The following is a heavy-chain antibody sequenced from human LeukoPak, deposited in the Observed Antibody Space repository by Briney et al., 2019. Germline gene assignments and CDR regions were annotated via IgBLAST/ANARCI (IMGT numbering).Heavy chain of an antibody. CDR2: ISYDGSNK. J-gene: IGHJ4*02. CDR3: AKDLGSDYGGLDY. CDR1: GFTFSSYG. D-gene: IGHD4-23*01. Sequence: GGSLRLSCAASGFTFSSYGMHWVRQAPGKGLEWVAVISYDGSNKYYADSVKGRFTISRDNSKNTLYLQMNSLRAEDTAVYYCAKDLGSDYGGLDYWGQGTLVTVSS. V-gene: IGHV3-30*18.